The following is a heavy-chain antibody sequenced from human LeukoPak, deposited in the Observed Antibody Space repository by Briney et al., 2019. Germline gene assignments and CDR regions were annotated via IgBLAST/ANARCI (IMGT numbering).Heavy chain of an antibody. J-gene: IGHJ5*02. D-gene: IGHD3-10*01. Sequence: ASVKVSCKTSAFTFTEYYIHWVRQAPGQGLEWMGWINPKTGGTNYTQKFQGRVTLTRDMSINTAYLEVSSLNSDDTAVYYCARDSGTTGEVKFDPWGQGTLVTVSS. CDR3: ARDSGTTGEVKFDP. V-gene: IGHV1-2*02. CDR1: AFTFTEYY. CDR2: INPKTGGT.